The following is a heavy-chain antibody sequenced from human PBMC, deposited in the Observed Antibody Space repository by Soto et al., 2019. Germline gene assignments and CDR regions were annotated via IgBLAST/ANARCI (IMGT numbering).Heavy chain of an antibody. V-gene: IGHV4-4*02. CDR2: IYRTGST. CDR3: ASRDPGTSVDY. D-gene: IGHD1-7*01. CDR1: GGSFTSNNW. J-gene: IGHJ4*02. Sequence: KTSETLSLTWAVSGGSFTSNNWWTWVRQPPGQGLEWIGVIYRTGSTNYNPSLKSRVTISLDNSENQVSLKVTSLTAADTAVYYCASRDPGTSVDYWGQGTLVTVSS.